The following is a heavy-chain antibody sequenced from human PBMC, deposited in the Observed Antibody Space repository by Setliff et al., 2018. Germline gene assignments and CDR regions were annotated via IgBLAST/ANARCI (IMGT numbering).Heavy chain of an antibody. CDR3: AKDRRGYSYGLSDY. V-gene: IGHV3-20*04. CDR1: GFTFDDYG. J-gene: IGHJ4*02. Sequence: GGSLRLSCAASGFTFDDYGMSWVRQAPGKGLEWVSGINWNGGSTGYADSVKGRFTISRDNAKNSLYLQMNSRRAEDTALYYCAKDRRGYSYGLSDYWGQGTLVTVSS. CDR2: INWNGGST. D-gene: IGHD5-18*01.